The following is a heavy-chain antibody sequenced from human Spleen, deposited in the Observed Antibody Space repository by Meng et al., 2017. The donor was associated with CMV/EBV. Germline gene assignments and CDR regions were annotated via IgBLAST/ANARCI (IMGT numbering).Heavy chain of an antibody. CDR3: ARDPYRLDYYDSTNWFDP. J-gene: IGHJ5*02. V-gene: IGHV4-39*07. CDR1: ISSSSYY. CDR2: IYYTGST. Sequence: ISSSSYYWGWIRQPPGKGLEWIGNIYYTGSTHYNPSLKSRVTISVDTSKNQFSLKLSSMTAADTAVYYCARDPYRLDYYDSTNWFDPWGQGTLVTVSS. D-gene: IGHD3-22*01.